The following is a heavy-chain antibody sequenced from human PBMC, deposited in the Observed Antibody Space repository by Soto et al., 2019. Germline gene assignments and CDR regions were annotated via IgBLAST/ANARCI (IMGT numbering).Heavy chain of an antibody. D-gene: IGHD3-22*01. Sequence: QVQLVQSGAEVKKPGASVKVSCKASGYTFTGYYMHWVRQAPGQGLERMGWINANSGGTNYAQKFQGRVTMTRDTSISTAYMELSRLRSDDTAVYYCARAQTRIVVVISYWGQGTLVTVSS. J-gene: IGHJ4*02. CDR1: GYTFTGYY. V-gene: IGHV1-2*02. CDR2: INANSGGT. CDR3: ARAQTRIVVVISY.